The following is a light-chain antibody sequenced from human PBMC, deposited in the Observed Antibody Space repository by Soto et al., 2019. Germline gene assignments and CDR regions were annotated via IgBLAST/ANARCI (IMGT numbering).Light chain of an antibody. J-gene: IGKJ1*01. CDR1: QDINNW. Sequence: DIQMTHSPSTLSASVGDRVTITCRASQDINNWLAWYQQKPGNAPKFMIYDASSLQSGVSSRFSGSGSGREFTLTISSLQPDDFGTYCCQQYNIRRTFGQGTKVDIK. CDR2: DAS. CDR3: QQYNIRRT. V-gene: IGKV1-5*01.